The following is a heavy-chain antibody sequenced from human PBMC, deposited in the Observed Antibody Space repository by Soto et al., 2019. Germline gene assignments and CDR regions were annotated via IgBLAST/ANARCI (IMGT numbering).Heavy chain of an antibody. V-gene: IGHV3-23*01. CDR1: GFTFSSYA. Sequence: PGGSLRLSYAASGFTFSSYAMSWVRQAPGKGLEWVSAISGSGGSTYYADSVKGRFTISRDNSKNTLYLQMNSLRAEDTAVYYCAKLSTYYYDSSGYWGQGTLVTVSS. D-gene: IGHD3-22*01. J-gene: IGHJ4*02. CDR2: ISGSGGST. CDR3: AKLSTYYYDSSGY.